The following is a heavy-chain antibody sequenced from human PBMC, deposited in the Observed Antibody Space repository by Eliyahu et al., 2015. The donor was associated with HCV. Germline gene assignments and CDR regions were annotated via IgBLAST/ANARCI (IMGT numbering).Heavy chain of an antibody. Sequence: EVRLAESGGGLVQPGGSLRLSCAASGFIFNNYAIHWVRQAPGKGLEYVSVISGNGGSTYYANSVKGRFTISRDNSKNTVYLQMGSLRAEDMAVYYCARDRGGGSNRQYNWFDPWGQGTLVTVSS. CDR1: GFIFNNYA. CDR2: ISGNGGST. CDR3: ARDRGGGSNRQYNWFDP. V-gene: IGHV3-64*01. D-gene: IGHD1-26*01. J-gene: IGHJ5*02.